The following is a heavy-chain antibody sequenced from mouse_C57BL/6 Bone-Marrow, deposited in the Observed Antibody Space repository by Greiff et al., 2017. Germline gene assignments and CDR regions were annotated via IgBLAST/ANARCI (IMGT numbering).Heavy chain of an antibody. CDR1: GFTFSDYY. J-gene: IGHJ4*01. V-gene: IGHV5-12*01. CDR2: ISNGGGST. CDR3: ASLSMDY. Sequence: EVKLVESGGGLVQPGGSLKLSCAASGFTFSDYYMYWVRQTPGKRLEWVAYISNGGGSTYYPDTVKGRFTISRDNAKNPLYLQMSRLKSEDTSMYYCASLSMDYWGQGTSVTVSS.